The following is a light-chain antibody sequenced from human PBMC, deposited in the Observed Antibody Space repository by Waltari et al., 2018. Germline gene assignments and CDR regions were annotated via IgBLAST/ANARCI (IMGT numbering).Light chain of an antibody. V-gene: IGKV1-9*01. J-gene: IGKJ3*01. CDR2: VAS. Sequence: DIQLTQSPSFLSASVGDRVTITCRASQGISSYLAWYQQQPGKAPKLLIYVASTLQSGVPSRFSGSGSGTEFTLTISSLQPEDSATYYCQQLNSYPRTFGPGTKVDIK. CDR1: QGISSY. CDR3: QQLNSYPRT.